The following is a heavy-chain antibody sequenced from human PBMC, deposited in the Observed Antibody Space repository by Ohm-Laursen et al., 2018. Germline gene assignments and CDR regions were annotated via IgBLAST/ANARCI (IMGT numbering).Heavy chain of an antibody. CDR3: GKPMIVKF. V-gene: IGHV4-59*07. Sequence: SDTLSLTCTVSGGSISSYYWSWIRQPPGKGLEWIGYIYYSGSTNYNPSLKSRVTISIDTSKNQFSLKLSSVTAADTAVYYCGKPMIVKFWGQGTLVTVSS. D-gene: IGHD3-22*01. J-gene: IGHJ4*02. CDR1: GGSISSYY. CDR2: IYYSGST.